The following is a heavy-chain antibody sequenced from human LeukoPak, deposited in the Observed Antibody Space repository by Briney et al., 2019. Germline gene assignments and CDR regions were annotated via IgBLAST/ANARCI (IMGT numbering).Heavy chain of an antibody. CDR2: LYRDGGTT. CDR1: GFTVSRSF. V-gene: IGHV3-53*01. D-gene: IGHD6-13*01. Sequence: GGSLRLSCAASGFTVSRSFMNWVRQAPGKGLEWLAILYRDGGTTYYADSVKGRFTISRDSSKNTLYLQMNSLRAEDTAVHYCAKIIAVAGTGEDNVFDIWGQGTMVTVSS. CDR3: AKIIAVAGTGEDNVFDI. J-gene: IGHJ3*02.